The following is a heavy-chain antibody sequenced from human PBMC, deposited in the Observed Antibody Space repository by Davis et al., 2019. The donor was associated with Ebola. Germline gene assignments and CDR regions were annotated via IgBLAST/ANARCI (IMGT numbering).Heavy chain of an antibody. Sequence: SDTLSLTCTVSGGSISSSSYYWGWIRQPPGKGREWIGSIYYSGSTYYNPSLKSRVTISVDTSKNQFSLKLSSVNAADTAVYYCASGSNYDYYYGMDVWGQGTTVTVSS. V-gene: IGHV4-39*01. CDR2: IYYSGST. J-gene: IGHJ6*02. D-gene: IGHD3-10*01. CDR1: GGSISSSSYY. CDR3: ASGSNYDYYYGMDV.